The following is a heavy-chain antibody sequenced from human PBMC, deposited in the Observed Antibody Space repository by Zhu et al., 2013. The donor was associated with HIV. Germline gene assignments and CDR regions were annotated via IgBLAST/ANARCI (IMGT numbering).Heavy chain of an antibody. CDR1: DTSSSVTL. D-gene: IGHD3-16*02. J-gene: IGHJ4*02. V-gene: IGHV1-46*01. Sequence: QVQLCRSGAEVRSLGPQRRSPARHLDTSSSVTLSTGVRQAPGQGLEWMGMINPHGGGTSYAQKFQGRVTMTRDTSTNTVYMGLSSLRSEDTTVYYCAREGGGGLHLGELSLPFDSWGQGTLVTVSS. CDR3: AREGGGGLHLGELSLPFDS. CDR2: INPHGGGT.